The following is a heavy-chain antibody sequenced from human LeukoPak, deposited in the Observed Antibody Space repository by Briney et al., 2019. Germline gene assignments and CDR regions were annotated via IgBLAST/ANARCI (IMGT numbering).Heavy chain of an antibody. CDR1: GFTFSSYS. D-gene: IGHD4-17*01. J-gene: IGHJ2*01. Sequence: PGGSLRLSCAASGFTFSSYSMNWVRQAPGKGLEWVSYISSSSSTIYYADSVKGQFTISRDNAKNSLYLQMSSLRAEDTAVYYCARENGDYYYWYFDLWGRGTLVTVSS. V-gene: IGHV3-48*04. CDR2: ISSSSSTI. CDR3: ARENGDYYYWYFDL.